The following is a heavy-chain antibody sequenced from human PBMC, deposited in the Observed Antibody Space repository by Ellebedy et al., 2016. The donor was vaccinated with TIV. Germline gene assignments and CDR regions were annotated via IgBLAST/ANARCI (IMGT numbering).Heavy chain of an antibody. CDR1: GFTFSSYA. Sequence: GESLKISCAASGFTFSSYAMSWVRQAPGKGLEWVSYISSSGSTIYYADSVKGRFTISRDNAKNSLYLQMNSLRAEDTAVYYCAALLGGWPDNAFDIWGQGTMVTVSS. CDR2: ISSSGSTI. CDR3: AALLGGWPDNAFDI. J-gene: IGHJ3*02. D-gene: IGHD2-15*01. V-gene: IGHV3-48*04.